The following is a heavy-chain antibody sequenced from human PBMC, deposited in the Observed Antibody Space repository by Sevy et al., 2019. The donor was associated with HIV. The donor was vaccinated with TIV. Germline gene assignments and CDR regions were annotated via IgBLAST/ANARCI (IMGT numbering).Heavy chain of an antibody. CDR2: ISGSGGST. J-gene: IGHJ6*03. V-gene: IGHV3-23*01. CDR3: AKDGWIAADGTAINYYYYMDV. D-gene: IGHD6-13*01. CDR1: GFTFSSYA. Sequence: GGSLRLSCAASGFTFSSYAMSWVRQAPGKGLEWDSAISGSGGSTYYADSVKGRFTISRDNSKNTLYLQMNSLRAEDTAVYYCAKDGWIAADGTAINYYYYMDVWGKGTTVTVSS.